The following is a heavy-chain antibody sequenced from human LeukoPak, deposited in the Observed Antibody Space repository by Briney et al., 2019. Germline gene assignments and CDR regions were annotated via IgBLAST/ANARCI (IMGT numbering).Heavy chain of an antibody. CDR3: ARTTYYFDY. D-gene: IGHD1-1*01. CDR1: GFTFSSYA. CDR2: ISYDGSNK. J-gene: IGHJ4*02. Sequence: PGGSLRLSCAASGFTFSSYAMHWVRQAPGKGLEWVAVISYDGSNKYYADSVKGRFTIPRDNSKNTLYLQMNSLRAEDTAVYYCARTTYYFDYWGQGTLVTVSS. V-gene: IGHV3-30*04.